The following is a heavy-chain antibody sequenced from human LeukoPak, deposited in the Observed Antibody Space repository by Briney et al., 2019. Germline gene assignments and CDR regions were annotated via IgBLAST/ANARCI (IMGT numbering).Heavy chain of an antibody. CDR2: ISAYNGNT. CDR3: ARKIRRYNGDGENWFDP. D-gene: IGHD4-17*01. J-gene: IGHJ5*02. Sequence: ASVKVSCKASGYTFTSNGISWVRQAPGQGLEWMGWISAYNGNTNYAQKLQGRVTMTTDTSTSTAYMELRSLRSDDTAVYHCARKIRRYNGDGENWFDPWGQGTLVTVSP. V-gene: IGHV1-18*01. CDR1: GYTFTSNG.